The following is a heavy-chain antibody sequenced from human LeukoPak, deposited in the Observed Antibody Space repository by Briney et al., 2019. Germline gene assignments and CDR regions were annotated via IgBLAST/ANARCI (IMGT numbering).Heavy chain of an antibody. J-gene: IGHJ3*02. CDR2: VYTSGSTSWST. CDR3: AYWSSTDLWWNDPFDI. V-gene: IGHV4-4*07. D-gene: IGHD2-8*02. Sequence: SETLSLTCSVSGGSISGYYWSWIRQPAGKGLEWIGRVYTSGSTSWSTNYNPSLKSRVTMSVDTSKNQFSLRLNSLTAADTAVYYCAYWSSTDLWWNDPFDIWGQGKMVTVSS. CDR1: GGSISGYY.